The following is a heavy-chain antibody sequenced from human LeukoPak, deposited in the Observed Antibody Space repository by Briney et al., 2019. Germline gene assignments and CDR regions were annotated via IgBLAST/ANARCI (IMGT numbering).Heavy chain of an antibody. CDR2: ISWDGGST. V-gene: IGHV3-43*01. CDR3: AKDTSIAARPGAFDI. J-gene: IGHJ3*02. D-gene: IGHD6-6*01. CDR1: GFTFDDYT. Sequence: GGSLRLSCAASGFTFDDYTMHWIRQAPGKGLEWVSLISWDGGSTYYADSVKGRFTISRDNSKNSLYLQMNSLRTEDTALYYCAKDTSIAARPGAFDIWGQGTMVTVSS.